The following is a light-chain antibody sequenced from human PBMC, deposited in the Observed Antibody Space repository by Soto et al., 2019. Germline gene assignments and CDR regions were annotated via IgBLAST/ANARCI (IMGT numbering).Light chain of an antibody. V-gene: IGLV2-23*03. Sequence: QSVLTQPASVSGSPGQSITISCTGTSSDVGSYNLVSWYQQHPGKAPKLMIYEGSKRPSGVSNRFSGSKSGNTASLTISGLQAEDEADYYCSSYAGSSTVVVFGGGTKLTVL. CDR1: SSDVGSYNL. CDR2: EGS. J-gene: IGLJ2*01. CDR3: SSYAGSSTVVV.